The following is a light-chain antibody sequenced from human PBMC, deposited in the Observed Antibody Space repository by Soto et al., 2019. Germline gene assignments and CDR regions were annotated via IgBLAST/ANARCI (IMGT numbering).Light chain of an antibody. CDR2: AAS. Sequence: DIQMTQSPSSLSASVGDRVTITCRASQSIVTYLNWYLQKPGKAPKLLIYAASSLQSGVPSRFSGSGSGTDFTLTISSLQPEDFATYFCQQSYSTPPWTFGQGTKVDNK. V-gene: IGKV1-39*01. CDR3: QQSYSTPPWT. J-gene: IGKJ1*01. CDR1: QSIVTY.